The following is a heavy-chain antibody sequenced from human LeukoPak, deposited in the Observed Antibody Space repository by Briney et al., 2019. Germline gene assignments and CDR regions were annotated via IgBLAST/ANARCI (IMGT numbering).Heavy chain of an antibody. Sequence: PGGSPRLSCAVSGFTFSDYYMSWVRQAPGKGLERVSYISSTSTYTNYADSVKGRFTISRDNAKNSLYLQMNSLRAEDTAVYYCVKDWSGTYSFDYWGQGTLVTVSS. CDR1: GFTFSDYY. CDR3: VKDWSGTYSFDY. J-gene: IGHJ4*02. V-gene: IGHV3-11*06. CDR2: ISSTSTYT. D-gene: IGHD1-26*01.